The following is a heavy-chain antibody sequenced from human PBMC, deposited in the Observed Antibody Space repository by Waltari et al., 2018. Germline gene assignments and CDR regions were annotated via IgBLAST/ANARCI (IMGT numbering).Heavy chain of an antibody. CDR3: TTVVSYYDSSGYYYDFDY. D-gene: IGHD3-22*01. Sequence: EVQLVESGGGLVKPGGSLRLSCAASGFTFSNAWMSWVRQAPGKGLGWVGRIKSKTDGGTTDYAAHVKGRFTISRDDSKNTLYLQMNSLKTEDTAVYYCTTVVSYYDSSGYYYDFDYWGQGTLVTVSS. CDR1: GFTFSNAW. J-gene: IGHJ4*02. V-gene: IGHV3-15*01. CDR2: IKSKTDGGTT.